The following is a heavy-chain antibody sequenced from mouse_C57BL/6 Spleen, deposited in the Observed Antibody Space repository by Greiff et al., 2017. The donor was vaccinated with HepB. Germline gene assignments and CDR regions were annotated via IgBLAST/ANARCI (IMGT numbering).Heavy chain of an antibody. CDR3: ARELQFAY. J-gene: IGHJ3*01. CDR2: IYPGDGDT. CDR1: GYAFSSSW. Sequence: QVQLQQSGPELVKPGASVKISCKASGYAFSSSWMNWVKQRPGKGLEWIGRIYPGDGDTNYNGKFKGKATLTADKSSSTAYMQLSSLTSEDSAVYFWARELQFAYWGQGTLVTVSA. V-gene: IGHV1-82*01.